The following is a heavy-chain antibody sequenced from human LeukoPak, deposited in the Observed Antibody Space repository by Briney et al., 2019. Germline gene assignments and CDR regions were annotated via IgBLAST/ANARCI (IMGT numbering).Heavy chain of an antibody. CDR1: RYTFTRYY. J-gene: IGHJ4*02. CDR2: ISPSGGST. Sequence: ASVKVSCKAFRYTFTRYYMHWVRQAPGQGPEWMGVISPSGGSTTYAQKFQGRVTLTRDMSTSTDYLELSSLRSEDTAVHYCARDKLDWDSSGYLYWGQGTLVTVSS. D-gene: IGHD3-22*01. CDR3: ARDKLDWDSSGYLY. V-gene: IGHV1-46*01.